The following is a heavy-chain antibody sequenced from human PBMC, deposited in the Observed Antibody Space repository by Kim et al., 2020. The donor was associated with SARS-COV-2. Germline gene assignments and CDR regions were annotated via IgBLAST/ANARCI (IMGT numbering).Heavy chain of an antibody. Sequence: NDADSVKGRFTNSRDNAKNTLYLQMSSLRAEDTAVYFCARGSSGYYYVDYWGQGTLVTVSS. V-gene: IGHV3-74*01. CDR3: ARGSSGYYYVDY. D-gene: IGHD3-22*01. J-gene: IGHJ4*02.